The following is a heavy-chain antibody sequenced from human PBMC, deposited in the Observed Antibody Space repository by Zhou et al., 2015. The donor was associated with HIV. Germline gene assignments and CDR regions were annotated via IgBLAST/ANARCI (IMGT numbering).Heavy chain of an antibody. CDR1: GGTFSSYA. D-gene: IGHD2-2*01. Sequence: QVQLVQSGAEVKKPGSSVKVSCKASGGTFSSYAISWVRQAPGQGLEWMGGIIPIFGTANYAQKFQGRVTITADESTSTAYMELSSLRSEDTAVYYCARVGHQLPSEVARAFDIWGQGTSGHRLF. J-gene: IGHJ3*02. V-gene: IGHV1-69*12. CDR3: ARVGHQLPSEVARAFDI. CDR2: IIPIFGTA.